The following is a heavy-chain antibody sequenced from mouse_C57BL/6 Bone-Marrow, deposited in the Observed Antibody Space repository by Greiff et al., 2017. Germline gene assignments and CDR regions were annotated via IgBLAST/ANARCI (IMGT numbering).Heavy chain of an antibody. D-gene: IGHD1-1*01. V-gene: IGHV5-16*01. J-gene: IGHJ2*01. Sequence: EVMLVESEGGLVQPGSSMKLSCTASGFTFSDYYMAWVRQVPEKGLEWVANINYDGSSTYYLDSLKSRFIISRDNAKNILYLQMSSLKSEDTATYYCARDYGSSFLFDYWGQGTTLTVSS. CDR3: ARDYGSSFLFDY. CDR1: GFTFSDYY. CDR2: INYDGSST.